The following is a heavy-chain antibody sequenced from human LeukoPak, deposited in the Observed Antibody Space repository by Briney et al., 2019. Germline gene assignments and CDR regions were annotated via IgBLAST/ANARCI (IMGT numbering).Heavy chain of an antibody. CDR2: ISGSGGGT. D-gene: IGHD1-26*01. Sequence: AGSLRLSCAASGFTFSSIAMSWVRQAPDKGLEWVSTISGSGGGTYYADSVKGRFTISRDDSKNTLYLQMNSLRADDTAVYYCAKDLGRYRNNFFDYWGQGNLVTVSS. V-gene: IGHV3-23*01. CDR3: AKDLGRYRNNFFDY. J-gene: IGHJ4*02. CDR1: GFTFSSIA.